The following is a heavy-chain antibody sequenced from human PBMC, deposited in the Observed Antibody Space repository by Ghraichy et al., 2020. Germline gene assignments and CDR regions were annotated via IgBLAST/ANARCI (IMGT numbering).Heavy chain of an antibody. D-gene: IGHD6-19*01. J-gene: IGHJ4*02. CDR1: GFTFSSYG. V-gene: IGHV3-30*02. CDR3: AKDRAVAGYYFDY. CDR2: IRYDGSNK. Sequence: GESLNISCAASGFTFSSYGMHWVRQAPGKGLEWVAFIRYDGSNKYYADSVKGRFTISRDSSKNTLYLQMNSLRAEDTAVYYCAKDRAVAGYYFDYWGQGTLVTVSS.